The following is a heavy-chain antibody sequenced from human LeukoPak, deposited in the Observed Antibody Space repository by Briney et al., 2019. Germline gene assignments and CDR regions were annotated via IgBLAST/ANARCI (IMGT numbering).Heavy chain of an antibody. Sequence: AGGSLRLSCAASGFTVTTTSMNWVRQAPGKGLEWVAVIWYDGSNKYYADSVKGRFTISRDNSKNTLYLQMNSLRAEDTAVYYCARDIGRIAVAAPDYWGQGTLVTVSS. CDR2: IWYDGSNK. J-gene: IGHJ4*02. CDR3: ARDIGRIAVAAPDY. D-gene: IGHD6-19*01. CDR1: GFTVTTTS. V-gene: IGHV3-33*08.